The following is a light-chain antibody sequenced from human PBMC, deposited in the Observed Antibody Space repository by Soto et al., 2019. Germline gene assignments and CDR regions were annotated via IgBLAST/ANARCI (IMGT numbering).Light chain of an antibody. Sequence: QSVLTQPASVSGSPGQSITISCTGTSSDVGGYNYVSWYQQHPGKAPKLIIYEVSNRPSGVSNRFSGSKYGNTASLTVSGLQAEDEADYYCRSYSSVTTLWVFGGGTKLTVL. CDR1: SSDVGGYNY. V-gene: IGLV2-14*01. CDR3: RSYSSVTTLWV. CDR2: EVS. J-gene: IGLJ3*02.